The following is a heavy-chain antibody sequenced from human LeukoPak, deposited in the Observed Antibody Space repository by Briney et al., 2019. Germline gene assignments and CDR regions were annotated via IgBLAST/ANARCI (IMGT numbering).Heavy chain of an antibody. CDR1: GGSISSSSYY. D-gene: IGHD3-22*01. V-gene: IGHV4-39*01. CDR3: ARFYDSSGYSLGY. Sequence: SETLSLTCTVSGGSISSSSYYWGWIRQPPGKGLEWIGSIYYSGSTYYNPSLKSRVTISVDTSKNQFSLKLSSVTAADTAVYYCARFYDSSGYSLGYWGQGTLVTVSS. CDR2: IYYSGST. J-gene: IGHJ4*02.